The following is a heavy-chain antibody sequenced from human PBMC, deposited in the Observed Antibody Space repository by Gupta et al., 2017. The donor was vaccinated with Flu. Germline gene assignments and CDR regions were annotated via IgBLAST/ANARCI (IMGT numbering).Heavy chain of an antibody. CDR1: GFTFSTYA. CDR3: ARDPYCTSTTCYSVGWFDP. CDR2: ISYDGRNK. V-gene: IGHV3-30*03. J-gene: IGHJ5*02. D-gene: IGHD2-2*01. Sequence: QVQLVESGGGVVQPGRSLRLSCVGSGFTFSTYAVPWVRQAPGKGLEWVAVISYDGRNKYYADSVKGRFTISRDNSKNTLYLQMNSLRAEDTAVYYCARDPYCTSTTCYSVGWFDPWGQGTLVTVSS.